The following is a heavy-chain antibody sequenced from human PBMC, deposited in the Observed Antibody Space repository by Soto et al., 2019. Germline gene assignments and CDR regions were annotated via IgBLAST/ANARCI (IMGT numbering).Heavy chain of an antibody. V-gene: IGHV3-30-3*01. Sequence: PGGSLSLSCAASGFTFSSYPVHWVRPAPGKGLEWVAVTSYDGSNKYYADTVKGRFTISRDNSKDTLSLQMNSLRAEDTAVYYCVRETPVAATNWFDPWGQGTLVTVSS. CDR3: VRETPVAATNWFDP. J-gene: IGHJ5*02. CDR2: TSYDGSNK. D-gene: IGHD6-19*01. CDR1: GFTFSSYP.